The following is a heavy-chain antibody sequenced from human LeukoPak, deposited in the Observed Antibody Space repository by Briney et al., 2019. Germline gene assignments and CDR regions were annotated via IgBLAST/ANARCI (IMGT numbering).Heavy chain of an antibody. CDR3: ARVADIVATSGYYYMDV. D-gene: IGHD5-12*01. J-gene: IGHJ6*03. V-gene: IGHV1-2*02. CDR1: GYTFTGYY. CDR2: INPNSGGT. Sequence: GASVKVSCKASGYTFTGYYMHWARQAPGQGLEWMGWINPNSGGTNYAQKFQGRVTMTRDTSISTAYMELSRLRSDDTAVYYCARVADIVATSGYYYMDVWGKGTTVTVSS.